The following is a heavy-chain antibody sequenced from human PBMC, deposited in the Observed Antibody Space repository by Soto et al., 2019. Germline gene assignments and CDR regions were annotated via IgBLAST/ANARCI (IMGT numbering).Heavy chain of an antibody. V-gene: IGHV1-46*01. CDR2: INPSGGST. D-gene: IGHD6-19*01. CDR1: GDTFTSYY. CDR3: ATGIAVAGVSDY. J-gene: IGHJ4*02. Sequence: ASVKVSCKAPGDTFTSYYLNWVRQAPGQGLEWMGVINPSGGSTSYAQKFQGRVTMTRDTSTSTVYMELSSLRSEDTAVYYCATGIAVAGVSDYWGQGTLVTVSS.